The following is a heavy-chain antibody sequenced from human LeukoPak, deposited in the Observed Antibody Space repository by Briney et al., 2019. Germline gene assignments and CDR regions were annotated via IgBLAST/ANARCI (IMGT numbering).Heavy chain of an antibody. CDR2: IQSDGSEE. CDR1: GFTFSSYA. Sequence: GGSLRLSCAASGFTFSSYAMSWVRQAPGKGLEWVAFIQSDGSEEHYADSVKGRFTISRDNSENTLFLQMSSLRAEDTAVYYCAKNWNSRYFDSWGQGTLVTVSS. J-gene: IGHJ4*02. CDR3: AKNWNSRYFDS. D-gene: IGHD1-7*01. V-gene: IGHV3-23*03.